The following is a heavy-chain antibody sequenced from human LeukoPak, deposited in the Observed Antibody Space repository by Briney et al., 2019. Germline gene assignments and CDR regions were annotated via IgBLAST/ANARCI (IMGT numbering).Heavy chain of an antibody. V-gene: IGHV5-51*01. Sequence: PGEALKISCKGSGSSFTSYWIGWVRPMPGKGLEWMGIIYPGDSDTRYSPSFQGQVTISADKSITTAYLQWSSLKASDTAMYYCARGVVVVAATQLAFDIWGQGTMVTVSS. CDR2: IYPGDSDT. CDR1: GSSFTSYW. D-gene: IGHD2-15*01. CDR3: ARGVVVVAATQLAFDI. J-gene: IGHJ3*02.